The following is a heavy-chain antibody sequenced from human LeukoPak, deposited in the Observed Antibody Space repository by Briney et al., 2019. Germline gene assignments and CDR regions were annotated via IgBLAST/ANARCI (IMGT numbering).Heavy chain of an antibody. Sequence: SETLSLTCIVSGGSMNYYSWTWIRQPAGKGLEWIGRVHTSGSTNYNPSPKSRVTMSVDKSKNHFSLNLNSVTAADTAVYYCARERGVVINLNDAFDIWGQGTMVTVSA. CDR2: VHTSGST. J-gene: IGHJ3*02. D-gene: IGHD3-3*01. V-gene: IGHV4-4*07. CDR1: GGSMNYYS. CDR3: ARERGVVINLNDAFDI.